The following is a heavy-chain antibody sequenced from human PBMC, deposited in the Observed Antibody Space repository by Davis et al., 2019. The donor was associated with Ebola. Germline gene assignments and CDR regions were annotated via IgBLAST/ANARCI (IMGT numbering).Heavy chain of an antibody. D-gene: IGHD2-15*01. CDR1: GGSISSSSYY. Sequence: PSETLSLTCTVSGGSISSSSYYWGWIRQPPGKGLEWIGSIYYSGSTYYNPSLKSRVTISVDTSKNQFSLKLSSVTAADTAVYYCASLRGGWSDYWGQGTLVTVSS. CDR3: ASLRGGWSDY. CDR2: IYYSGST. V-gene: IGHV4-39*01. J-gene: IGHJ4*02.